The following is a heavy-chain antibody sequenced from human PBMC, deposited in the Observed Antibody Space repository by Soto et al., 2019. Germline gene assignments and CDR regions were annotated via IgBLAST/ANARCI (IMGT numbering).Heavy chain of an antibody. CDR3: ARIKDGYCSGGSCYPVGAFDP. CDR1: GGTFSSYA. D-gene: IGHD2-15*01. CDR2: IIPIFGTA. V-gene: IGHV1-69*01. Sequence: QVQLVQSGAEVKKPGSSVKVSCKASGGTFSSYAISWVRQAPGQGLEWMGGIIPIFGTANYAQKFQGRVTITADESTSTAYMELSSLRSEDTAVYYCARIKDGYCSGGSCYPVGAFDPWGQGTLVTVSS. J-gene: IGHJ5*02.